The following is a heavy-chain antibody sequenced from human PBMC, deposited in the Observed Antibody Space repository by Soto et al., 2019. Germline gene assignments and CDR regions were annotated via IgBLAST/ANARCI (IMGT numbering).Heavy chain of an antibody. Sequence: QVQLQESGPGLVKPSQTLSLTCTVSGGSISRGVYYWSWIRQHPGKGLEWIGYIYYSGSTSYNPSMQSRVTISVGTSKNQFSLKLSSVTAADTAVYYGAREVWWVDTAYAFDIWGQGPMVTVSS. CDR3: AREVWWVDTAYAFDI. CDR1: GGSISRGVYY. J-gene: IGHJ3*02. CDR2: IYYSGST. V-gene: IGHV4-31*03. D-gene: IGHD5-18*01.